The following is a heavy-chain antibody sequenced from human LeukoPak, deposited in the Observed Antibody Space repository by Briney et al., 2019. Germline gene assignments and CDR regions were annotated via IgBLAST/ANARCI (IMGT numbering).Heavy chain of an antibody. CDR2: ISAYNGNT. CDR3: ARDHSRAYYDILTGYYDDC. CDR1: GYTFTSFG. J-gene: IGHJ4*02. D-gene: IGHD3-9*01. V-gene: IGHV1-18*01. Sequence: ASVKVSCKASGYTFTSFGISWVRQAPGQGLEWMGWISAYNGNTNYAQKLQGRVTMTTDTSTSTAYMELRSLRSDDTAVYYCARDHSRAYYDILTGYYDDCWGQGTLVTVSS.